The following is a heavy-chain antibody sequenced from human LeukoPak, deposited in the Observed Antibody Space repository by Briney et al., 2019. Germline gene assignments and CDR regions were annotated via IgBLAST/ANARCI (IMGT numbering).Heavy chain of an antibody. CDR3: ARVNWELRLYYFDY. J-gene: IGHJ4*02. CDR1: GGSISSSSYY. CDR2: IYYSGST. Sequence: PSETLSLTCAVSGGSISSSSYYWGWIRQPPGKGLEWIGSIYYSGSTYYNPSLKSRVTISVDTSKNQFSLKLSSVTAADTAVYYCARVNWELRLYYFDYWGQGTLVTVSS. D-gene: IGHD1-26*01. V-gene: IGHV4-39*07.